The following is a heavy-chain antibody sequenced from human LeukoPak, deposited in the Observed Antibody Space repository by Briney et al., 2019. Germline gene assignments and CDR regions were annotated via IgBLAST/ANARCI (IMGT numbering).Heavy chain of an antibody. Sequence: PGGSLRLSWAVAGITLSNYGMSWVRQAPGKGLEWVAGLSGSGGGKNYADSVEGRFTISRDNSKNTLYLQMNSLRAEDAAVYFCAKRGVVIRVILVGFHREAYYFDSWGQGALVTVSS. CDR1: GITLSNYG. J-gene: IGHJ4*02. CDR2: LSGSGGGK. D-gene: IGHD3-22*01. CDR3: AKRGVVIRVILVGFHREAYYFDS. V-gene: IGHV3-23*01.